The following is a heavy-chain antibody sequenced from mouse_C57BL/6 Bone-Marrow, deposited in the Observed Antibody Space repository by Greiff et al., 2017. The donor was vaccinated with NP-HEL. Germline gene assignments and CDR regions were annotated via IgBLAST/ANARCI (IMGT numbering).Heavy chain of an antibody. J-gene: IGHJ2*01. CDR3: ARGGSYFDY. CDR1: GFTFSDYY. Sequence: EVKVEESGGGLVQPGGSLKLSCAASGFTFSDYYMYWVRQTPEKRLEWVAYISNGGGSTYYPDTVKGRFTISRDNAKNTLYLQMSHLKAENTAMYYCARGGSYFDYWGQGTTLTVSS. CDR2: ISNGGGST. V-gene: IGHV5-12*01.